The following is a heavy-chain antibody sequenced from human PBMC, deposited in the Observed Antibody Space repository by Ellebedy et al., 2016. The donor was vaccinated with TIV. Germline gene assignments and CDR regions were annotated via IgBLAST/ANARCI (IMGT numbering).Heavy chain of an antibody. D-gene: IGHD6-13*01. CDR2: ISSSSSYT. CDR3: ARDSAGTSY. CDR1: GFTFSDYY. V-gene: IGHV3-11*05. J-gene: IGHJ4*02. Sequence: GESLKISCAASGFTFSDYYMSWIRQAPGKGLEWVSYISSSSSYTNYADSVKGRFTISRDNAKNSLYLQMNSLRAEDTAVYYCARDSAGTSYWGQGTLVTVSS.